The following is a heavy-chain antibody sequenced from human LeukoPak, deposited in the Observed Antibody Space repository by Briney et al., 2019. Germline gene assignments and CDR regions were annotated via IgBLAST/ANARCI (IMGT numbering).Heavy chain of an antibody. J-gene: IGHJ4*02. D-gene: IGHD6-13*01. CDR1: GNIFTSYY. CDR2: IIPIFGTA. Sequence: RASVKVSCKASGNIFTSYYFHWVRQAPGQGLEWMGGIIPIFGTANYAQKFQGRVTITADESTSTAYMELSSLRSEDTAVYYCARGPAYSSSWGRYYFDYWGQGTLVTVSS. CDR3: ARGPAYSSSWGRYYFDY. V-gene: IGHV1-69*13.